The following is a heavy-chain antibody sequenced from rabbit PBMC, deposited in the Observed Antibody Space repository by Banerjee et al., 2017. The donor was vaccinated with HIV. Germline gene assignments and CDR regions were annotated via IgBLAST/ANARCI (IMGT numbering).Heavy chain of an antibody. CDR1: GFTLSIYY. Sequence: QEQLKESGGGLVQPGGSLTLSCTASGFTLSIYYMCWVRQAPGKGLEWIACIGTGSSGTTAYASWAKGRFTISKTSSTTVTLQMTSLTAADTATYFCARSYTGRSACHNLWGQGTLVTVS. V-gene: IGHV1S45*01. D-gene: IGHD1-1*01. J-gene: IGHJ4*01. CDR3: ARSYTGRSACHNL. CDR2: IGTGSSGTT.